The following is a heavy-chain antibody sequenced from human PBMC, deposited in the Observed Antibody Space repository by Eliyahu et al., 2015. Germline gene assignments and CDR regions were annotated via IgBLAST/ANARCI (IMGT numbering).Heavy chain of an antibody. J-gene: IGHJ4*02. CDR2: INQKGDT. CDR1: RGPFSPXY. CDR3: ARAGAADY. Sequence: QVQLQQWGAGLLKPSETLSXTCAVYRGPFSPXYWSWIRQSPGKGLEWIGEINQKGDTNYNPSFKSRVSISVDTSKKQFSLRLSSVTAADTAVYYCARAGAADYWGQGTLVTVSS. D-gene: IGHD1-26*01. V-gene: IGHV4-34*01.